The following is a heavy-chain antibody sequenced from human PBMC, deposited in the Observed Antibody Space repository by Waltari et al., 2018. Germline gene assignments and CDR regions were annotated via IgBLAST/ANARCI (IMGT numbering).Heavy chain of an antibody. Sequence: QVQLVQSGAEVKKPGASVKVSCKASGYSFTGYSMHWVRQAPGQGLEWVGRINPNRGVTDYAQKFQGRVSMTSDTSISTAYMELNRLTSDDTAVYYCAREVVLDFWGQGTLVTVSS. J-gene: IGHJ4*02. V-gene: IGHV1-2*06. CDR1: GYSFTGYS. CDR3: AREVVLDF. D-gene: IGHD2-15*01. CDR2: INPNRGVT.